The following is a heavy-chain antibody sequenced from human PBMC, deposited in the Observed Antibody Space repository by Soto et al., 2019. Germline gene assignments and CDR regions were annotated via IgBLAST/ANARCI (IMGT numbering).Heavy chain of an antibody. D-gene: IGHD4-17*01. J-gene: IGHJ4*02. V-gene: IGHV1-3*05. Sequence: QVQLVQSGAEEKKPGASVKVSCKASGYTFTSYAMRWVRQAPGQRLEWMGWINAGNGNTKYSQKFQGRVTITRDTSASTAYIELISLRSEDPAVYYCASESYGGEFDYWGQRPLVTVSS. CDR1: GYTFTSYA. CDR2: INAGNGNT. CDR3: ASESYGGEFDY.